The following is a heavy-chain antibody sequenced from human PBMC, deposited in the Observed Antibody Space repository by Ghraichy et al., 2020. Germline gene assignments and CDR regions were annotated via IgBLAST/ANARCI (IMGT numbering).Heavy chain of an antibody. CDR2: LYYSGST. J-gene: IGHJ4*02. D-gene: IGHD6-13*01. V-gene: IGHV4-39*01. Sequence: SETLSLTCTVSGGSISNSSFYWGWIRQPPGKGLRWIGTLYYSGSTYYSPSLRSRVTMSVDTSKNQFSLKLSSVTAADTAVYYCARLPRWYYFDYWGQGTLVTVSS. CDR1: GGSISNSSFY. CDR3: ARLPRWYYFDY.